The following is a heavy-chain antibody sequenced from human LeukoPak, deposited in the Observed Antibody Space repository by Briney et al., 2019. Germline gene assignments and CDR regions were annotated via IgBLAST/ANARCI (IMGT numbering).Heavy chain of an antibody. CDR2: ISAYNGNT. CDR3: ARGGSYGFWSGYYSDY. Sequence: ASVKVSCKASGYTFTSYGISWVRQAPGQGLEWMGWISAYNGNTNYAQKLQGRVTMTTDTSTSTAYVELRSLRSDDTAVYYCARGGSYGFWSGYYSDYWGQGTLVTVSS. V-gene: IGHV1-18*01. J-gene: IGHJ4*02. D-gene: IGHD3-3*01. CDR1: GYTFTSYG.